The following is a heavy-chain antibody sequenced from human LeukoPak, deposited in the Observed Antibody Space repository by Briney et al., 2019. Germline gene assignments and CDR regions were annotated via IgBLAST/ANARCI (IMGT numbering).Heavy chain of an antibody. Sequence: WETLSFTCAVYGGSFGGYYWSWIRQPPGKGLEWIGVSNNSGSTNYNPFLKSRVTISLDTSKSQFSLKLSCVPSADTAVYYCARLPPTGYISGRYLRMIASALGNMDVWGQGATVTVSS. J-gene: IGHJ6*02. V-gene: IGHV4-34*01. CDR1: GGSFGGYY. CDR2: SNNSGST. CDR3: ARLPPTGYISGRYLRMIASALGNMDV. D-gene: IGHD6-19*01.